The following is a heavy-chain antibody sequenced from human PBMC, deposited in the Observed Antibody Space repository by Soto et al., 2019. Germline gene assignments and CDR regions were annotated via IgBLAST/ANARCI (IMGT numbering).Heavy chain of an antibody. CDR2: ITYDGSNQ. Sequence: GGSLRLSCAASGFIFSSYTMHWVRQAPGKGLEWVGVITYDGSNQYYADSVKGRFTISRDNSRNMLFLQMNSLRPDDTAVYYCARDYCSSTSCYKDYYYGMDVWGQGTTVTVSS. CDR3: ARDYCSSTSCYKDYYYGMDV. CDR1: GFIFSSYT. D-gene: IGHD2-2*02. J-gene: IGHJ6*02. V-gene: IGHV3-30-3*01.